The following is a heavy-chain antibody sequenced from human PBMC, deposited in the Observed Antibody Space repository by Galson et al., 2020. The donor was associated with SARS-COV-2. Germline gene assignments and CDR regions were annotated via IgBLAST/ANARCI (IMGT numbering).Heavy chain of an antibody. CDR3: AAGYVTSYSDSSGYYPFDY. J-gene: IGHJ4*02. V-gene: IGHV1-58*02. CDR1: GVTFTTSG. CDR2: IVVGSGHT. Sequence: SVKVSCKASGVTFTTSGMQWVRQARGQRLEWIGWIVVGSGHTNYAQKFQDRVTISRDMSTDTAYMELGGLRSEDTAVYYCAAGYVTSYSDSSGYYPFDYWGQGTLVTVSS. D-gene: IGHD3-22*01.